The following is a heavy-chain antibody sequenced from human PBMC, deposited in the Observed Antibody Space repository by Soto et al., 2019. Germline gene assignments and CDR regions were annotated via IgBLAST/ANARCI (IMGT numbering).Heavy chain of an antibody. CDR2: INPNSGGT. D-gene: IGHD1-7*01. J-gene: IGHJ6*03. V-gene: IGHV1-2*04. CDR1: GYTFTGYY. Sequence: ASVKVSCKASGYTFTGYYMHWVRQAPGQGLEWMGWINPNSGGTNYAQKFQGWVTMTRDTSISTAYMELSRLRSDDTAVYYCARGLELQGENYYYYYMDVWGKGTTVTVSS. CDR3: ARGLELQGENYYYYYMDV.